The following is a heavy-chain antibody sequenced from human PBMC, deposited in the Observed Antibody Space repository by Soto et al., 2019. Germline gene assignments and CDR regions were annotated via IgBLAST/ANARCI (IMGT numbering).Heavy chain of an antibody. CDR2: IGGSGGST. CDR1: GFTFSSYA. V-gene: IGHV3-23*01. D-gene: IGHD2-15*01. J-gene: IGHJ6*02. Sequence: EVQLLESGGGLVQPGGSLRLSCAASGFTFSSYAMSWVRQAPGKGLEWVSVIGGSGGSTYYADSVKGRFTVSRDNSKNSVYLQINSLRAEDTAVYFCARDCSGGSCYPGMDVWGQGTTVTVSS. CDR3: ARDCSGGSCYPGMDV.